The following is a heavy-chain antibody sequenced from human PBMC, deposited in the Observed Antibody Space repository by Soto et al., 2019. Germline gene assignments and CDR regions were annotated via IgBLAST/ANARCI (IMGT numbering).Heavy chain of an antibody. J-gene: IGHJ6*02. Sequence: SVKVSCKASGDSFNNDGVNWVRQAPGQGLEWVGGIIPHFGPAKYPQKFQGRATITADTPTNTVFMELLSLTSDDTAIYYCARGALLIWHHYFATLVRGQGPSLTVSS. CDR2: IIPHFGPA. D-gene: IGHD2-15*01. CDR1: GDSFNNDG. CDR3: ARGALLIWHHYFATLV. V-gene: IGHV1-69*06.